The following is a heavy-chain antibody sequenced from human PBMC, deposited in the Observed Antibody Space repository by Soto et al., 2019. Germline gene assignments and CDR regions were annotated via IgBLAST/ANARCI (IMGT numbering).Heavy chain of an antibody. D-gene: IGHD5-18*01. CDR2: FYHSGNS. CDR1: GGSIRSYY. J-gene: IGHJ6*02. CDR3: ARISSVDPYGYVNDGLDV. V-gene: IGHV4-59*01. Sequence: SETLSLTCSVSGGSIRSYYWSWIRQSPEKGLEWIGYFYHSGNSNYNPPLKSRVTISVDTSKNQLSLSLRSVTAADTAVYFCARISSVDPYGYVNDGLDVWGQGTTVTVSS.